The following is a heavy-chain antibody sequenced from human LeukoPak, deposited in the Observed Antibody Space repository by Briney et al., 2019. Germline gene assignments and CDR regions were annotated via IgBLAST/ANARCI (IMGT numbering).Heavy chain of an antibody. CDR3: DLVDLSPHTYYFDY. D-gene: IGHD3-9*01. CDR2: IIPIFGTA. CDR1: GGTFSSYA. Sequence: ASVNVSCKASGGTFSSYAISWVRQAPGQGLEWMGGIIPIFGTANYAQKFQGRVTITADESTSTAYMELSSLRSEDTAVYYCDLVDLSPHTYYFDYWGQGTLVTVSS. V-gene: IGHV1-69*13. J-gene: IGHJ4*02.